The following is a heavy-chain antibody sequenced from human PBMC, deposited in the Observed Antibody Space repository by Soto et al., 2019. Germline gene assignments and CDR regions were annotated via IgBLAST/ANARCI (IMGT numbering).Heavy chain of an antibody. CDR3: AKDTYSHDRSGYYIFVY. CDR1: GFTFSSYG. D-gene: IGHD3-22*01. V-gene: IGHV3-30*18. CDR2: ISYDGSNE. J-gene: IGHJ4*02. Sequence: QVQLVESGGGVVQPGRSLRLSCAVSGFTFSSYGMHWVRQAPGKGLEWVAQISYDGSNEHYVDSVKGRFTISRDNSKNXXYLQMNSLRAEDTAVYYCAKDTYSHDRSGYYIFVYWGQGTLVTVSS.